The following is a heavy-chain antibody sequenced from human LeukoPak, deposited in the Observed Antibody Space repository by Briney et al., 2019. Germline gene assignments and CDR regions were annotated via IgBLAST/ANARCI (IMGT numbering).Heavy chain of an antibody. Sequence: ASVKVSCKASGYTFTSYGISGVRQAPGQGLEWMGWISAYNGNTNYAQKLQGRVTMTTDTSTSTAYMELRSLRSDDTAVYYCARGAGYYYGSGSYLGGHYYMGVWGKGTRSPSP. D-gene: IGHD3-10*01. V-gene: IGHV1-18*01. J-gene: IGHJ6*03. CDR2: ISAYNGNT. CDR1: GYTFTSYG. CDR3: ARGAGYYYGSGSYLGGHYYMGV.